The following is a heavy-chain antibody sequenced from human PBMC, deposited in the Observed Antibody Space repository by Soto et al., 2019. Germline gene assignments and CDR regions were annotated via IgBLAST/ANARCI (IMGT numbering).Heavy chain of an antibody. CDR3: ARHLDYTAFDF. CDR2: IYYSGSN. J-gene: IGHJ4*02. V-gene: IGHV4-59*08. CDR1: GDSRTNYY. Sequence: QVQLQESGPGLVKPSETLSLTCTVSGDSRTNYYWSWIRQPPGKGLEWIAYIYYSGSNNYNPSLKGRVTISVDTSKNQFSLRLTSVTAADTAVYYCARHLDYTAFDFWGQGTLVTVSS. D-gene: IGHD4-4*01.